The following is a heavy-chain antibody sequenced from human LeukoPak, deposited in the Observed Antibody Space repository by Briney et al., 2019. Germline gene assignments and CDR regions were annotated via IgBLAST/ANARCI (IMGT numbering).Heavy chain of an antibody. V-gene: IGHV4-39*01. CDR2: IYYSGST. J-gene: IGHJ5*02. CDR1: GGSISSSSYY. D-gene: IGHD3-9*01. CDR3: ARHSSYYDILTGYYPRNWFDP. Sequence: PSETLSLTCTVSGGSISSSSYYWGWIRQPPGKGLEWIGSIYYSGSTYYNPSLKSRVTISVDTSKNQFSLKLSSVTAADTAVYYCARHSSYYDILTGYYPRNWFDPWGQGTLVTVSS.